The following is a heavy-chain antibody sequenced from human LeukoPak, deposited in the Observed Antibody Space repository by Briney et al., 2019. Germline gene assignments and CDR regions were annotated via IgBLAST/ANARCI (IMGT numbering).Heavy chain of an antibody. Sequence: GGSLRLSCAASGFTFSTFWMSWVRQAPGKGLEWVANINQDGSERFHLDSVKGRFTISRDNSKNTLHLQMNSLRAEDTAVYYCAKDLSGWYSWGQGTLVTVSS. V-gene: IGHV3-7*03. CDR1: GFTFSTFW. D-gene: IGHD6-19*01. CDR2: INQDGSER. CDR3: AKDLSGWYS. J-gene: IGHJ4*02.